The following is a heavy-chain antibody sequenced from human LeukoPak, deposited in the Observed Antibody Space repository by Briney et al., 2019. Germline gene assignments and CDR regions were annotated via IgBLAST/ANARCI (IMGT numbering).Heavy chain of an antibody. V-gene: IGHV4-39*07. CDR3: ARRVRGSGSAWRPFDY. Sequence: SETLSLTCTVSGGSISSSSYYWGWIRQPPGKGLEWIGSIYYSGSTYYNPSLKSRVTISVDTSKNQFSLKLSSVTAADTAVYYCARRVRGSGSAWRPFDYWGQGTLVTVSS. J-gene: IGHJ4*02. CDR1: GGSISSSSYY. D-gene: IGHD3-10*01. CDR2: IYYSGST.